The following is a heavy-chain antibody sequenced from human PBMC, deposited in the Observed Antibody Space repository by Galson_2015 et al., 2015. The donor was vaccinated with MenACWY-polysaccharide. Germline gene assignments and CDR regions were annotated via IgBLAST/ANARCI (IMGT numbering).Heavy chain of an antibody. Sequence: SLRLSCAASGFTFSSYGMHWVRQAPGKGLEWVAVIWYDGSNKYYADSVKGRFTISRDVSKNTLYLQMNSLRDEDTAVYYCARDQGPYRSSASCPGYFDLWGRGTLVTVSS. V-gene: IGHV3-33*01. D-gene: IGHD2-2*01. CDR1: GFTFSSYG. CDR2: IWYDGSNK. CDR3: ARDQGPYRSSASCPGYFDL. J-gene: IGHJ2*01.